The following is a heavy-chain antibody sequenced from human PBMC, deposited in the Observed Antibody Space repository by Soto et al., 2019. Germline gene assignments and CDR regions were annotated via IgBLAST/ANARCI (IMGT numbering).Heavy chain of an antibody. CDR2: IYHSGST. Sequence: PSEARALPRVVAGGSRSLTTGWSWMSRPPGKGLEWIGEIYHSGSTNYNPSLKSRVTISVDKSKNQFSLKLSSVTAADTAVYYCARKYYDSSGYWNFDYWGQGTLVTVSA. CDR1: GGSRSLTTG. V-gene: IGHV4-4*02. D-gene: IGHD3-22*01. CDR3: ARKYYDSSGYWNFDY. J-gene: IGHJ4*02.